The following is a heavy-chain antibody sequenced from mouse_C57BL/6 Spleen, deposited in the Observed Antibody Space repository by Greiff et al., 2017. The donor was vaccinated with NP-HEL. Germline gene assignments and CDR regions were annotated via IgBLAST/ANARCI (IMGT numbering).Heavy chain of an antibody. CDR2: IYPGDGDT. D-gene: IGHD3-2*02. J-gene: IGHJ3*01. Sequence: QVQLQQSGPELVKPGASVKISCKASGYAFSSSWMNWVKQRPGKGLEWIGRIYPGDGDTNYNGKFKGKATLTADKSSSTAYMQLSSLTSEDTAVYSCARTVQAPFAYWGQGTLVTVSA. CDR3: ARTVQAPFAY. V-gene: IGHV1-82*01. CDR1: GYAFSSSW.